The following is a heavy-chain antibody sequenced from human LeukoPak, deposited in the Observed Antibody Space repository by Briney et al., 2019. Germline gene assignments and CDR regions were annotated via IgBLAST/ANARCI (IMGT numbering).Heavy chain of an antibody. D-gene: IGHD5-24*01. CDR2: IKQDGSEK. V-gene: IGHV3-7*01. J-gene: IGHJ4*02. Sequence: GGSLRLSCAASGFTFSRYWMSWVRQAPGKGLEWVANIKQDGSEKYYVDSVKGRFTISRDNAKNSLYLQMNSLRAEDTAVYYCAAPLNGRNGYWGQGTLVTVSS. CDR1: GFTFSRYW. CDR3: AAPLNGRNGY.